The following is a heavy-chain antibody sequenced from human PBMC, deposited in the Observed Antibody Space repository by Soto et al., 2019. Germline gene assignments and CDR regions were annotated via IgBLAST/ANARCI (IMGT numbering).Heavy chain of an antibody. Sequence: EVQLVESGGDLVQPGRSLRLSCAASGFTSDDYAMHWVRQAPGKGLEWVSGIAWTGGSTGYADSVKGRFTISRDSAKNSLYLQMNSLRTEDTALYYCAKGKLAATIPSGWGCYMDVWGKGTTVTVSS. J-gene: IGHJ6*03. CDR2: IAWTGGST. V-gene: IGHV3-9*02. CDR1: GFTSDDYA. CDR3: AKGKLAATIPSGWGCYMDV. D-gene: IGHD5-12*01.